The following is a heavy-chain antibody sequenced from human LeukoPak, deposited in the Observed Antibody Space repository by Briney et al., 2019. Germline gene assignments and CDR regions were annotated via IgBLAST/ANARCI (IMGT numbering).Heavy chain of an antibody. Sequence: PSETLSLTCAVYGGSFSGYYWSWIRQPPGKGLEWIGEINHSGSTNYNPSLKSRVTISVDTSKNQFSLKLSSVTAADTAVYYCARGKSIAAAPYYYYMDVWGKGTTVTVSS. D-gene: IGHD6-13*01. J-gene: IGHJ6*03. CDR2: INHSGST. V-gene: IGHV4-34*01. CDR1: GGSFSGYY. CDR3: ARGKSIAAAPYYYYMDV.